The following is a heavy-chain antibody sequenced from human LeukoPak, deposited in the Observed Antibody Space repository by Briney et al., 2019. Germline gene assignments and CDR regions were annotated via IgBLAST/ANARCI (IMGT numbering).Heavy chain of an antibody. CDR1: GFTFSDYA. D-gene: IGHD5-18*01. Sequence: GGSLRLSCAASGFTFSDYAMTWVRQAPGKGLEWVAVISYDGSSKYYADSVKGRFTISRDNSKNTLYLQMNSLRAEDTAVYYCARARSSYGYGDAFDIWGQGTMVTVSS. J-gene: IGHJ3*02. V-gene: IGHV3-30*04. CDR3: ARARSSYGYGDAFDI. CDR2: ISYDGSSK.